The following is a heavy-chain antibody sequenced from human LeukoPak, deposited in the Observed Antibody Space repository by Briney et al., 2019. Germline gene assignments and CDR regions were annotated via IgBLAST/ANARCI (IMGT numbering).Heavy chain of an antibody. CDR3: ARDLTMVRGVRAAPISRAGY. Sequence: ASVKVSCKASGYTFTSYGISWVRQAPGQGLERMGWISAYNGNTNYAQKLQGRVTMTTDTSTSTAYMELRSLRSDDTAVYYCARDLTMVRGVRAAPISRAGYWGQGTLVTVSS. J-gene: IGHJ4*02. D-gene: IGHD3-10*01. CDR1: GYTFTSYG. V-gene: IGHV1-18*01. CDR2: ISAYNGNT.